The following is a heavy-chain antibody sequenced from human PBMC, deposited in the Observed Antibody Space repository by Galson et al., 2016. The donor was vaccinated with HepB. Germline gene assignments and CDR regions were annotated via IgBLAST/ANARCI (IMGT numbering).Heavy chain of an antibody. V-gene: IGHV1-46*01. J-gene: IGHJ4*02. CDR2: IKASGGNT. Sequence: SVKVSCKASGYTFTNYYMHWVRQAPGQGLEWMGIIKASGGNTRYAQKFQGRVTLTRDTSTSTVYMELGSLRSEDTAVYYCARELGGSYYFDYWGQGTLVTVSS. CDR1: GYTFTNYY. D-gene: IGHD1-26*01. CDR3: ARELGGSYYFDY.